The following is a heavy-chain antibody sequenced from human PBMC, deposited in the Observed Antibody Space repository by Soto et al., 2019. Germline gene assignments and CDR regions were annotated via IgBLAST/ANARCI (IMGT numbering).Heavy chain of an antibody. J-gene: IGHJ5*02. Sequence: GESLKISCKGSGYSFTSYWIGWVRQMPGKGLEWMGIIYPGDSDTRYSPSFQGQVTISADKSISTAYLQWSSLKASDTAMYYCARPGPDHYASGTYSSYGCFDPWGQGTLVTVSS. CDR2: IYPGDSDT. D-gene: IGHD3-10*01. CDR1: GYSFTSYW. CDR3: ARPGPDHYASGTYSSYGCFDP. V-gene: IGHV5-51*01.